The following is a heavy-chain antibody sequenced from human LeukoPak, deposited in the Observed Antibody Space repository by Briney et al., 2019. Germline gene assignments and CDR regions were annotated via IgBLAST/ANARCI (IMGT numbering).Heavy chain of an antibody. J-gene: IGHJ6*02. CDR2: IYSGGST. CDR3: ASPATRYFDWLLSSPQYYGMDV. D-gene: IGHD3-9*01. V-gene: IGHV3-66*01. Sequence: GGSLRLSCAASGLTVSSNYMSWVRQAPGKGLEWVSVIYSGGSTYYADSVKGRFTISRDNSKNMLYLQMNSLRAEDTAVYYCASPATRYFDWLLSSPQYYGMDVWGQGTTVTVSS. CDR1: GLTVSSNY.